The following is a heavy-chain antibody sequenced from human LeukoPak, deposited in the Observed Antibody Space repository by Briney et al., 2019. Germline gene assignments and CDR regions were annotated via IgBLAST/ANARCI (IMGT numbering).Heavy chain of an antibody. D-gene: IGHD3-9*01. J-gene: IGHJ6*02. CDR2: INPNSGGT. V-gene: IGHV1-2*02. Sequence: ASVKVSCKASGYTFTGYYMHWVRQAPGQGLEWMGWINPNSGGTNYAQKFQGRVTMTRDTSISTAYMELSRLRSDDTAVYYCATGPDILTGYFGHCGMDVWGQGTTVTVSS. CDR1: GYTFTGYY. CDR3: ATGPDILTGYFGHCGMDV.